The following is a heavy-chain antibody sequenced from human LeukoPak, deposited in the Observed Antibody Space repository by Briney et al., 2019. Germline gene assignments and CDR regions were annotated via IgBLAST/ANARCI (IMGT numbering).Heavy chain of an antibody. CDR2: MNPNGGNT. CDR1: GYTFTSYD. V-gene: IGHV1-8*03. CDR3: ARDFGDCSGGSCYLFDP. D-gene: IGHD2-15*01. Sequence: ASVKVSCKASGYTFTSYDINWVRQATGQGLEWMGWMNPNGGNTGYAQKFQGRVTITRNTSISTAYMELSSLRSEDTAVYYCARDFGDCSGGSCYLFDPWGQGTLVTVSS. J-gene: IGHJ5*02.